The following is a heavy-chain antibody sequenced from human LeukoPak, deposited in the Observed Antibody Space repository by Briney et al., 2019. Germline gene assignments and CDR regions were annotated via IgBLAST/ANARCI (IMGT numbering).Heavy chain of an antibody. D-gene: IGHD4-23*01. CDR1: GYTFTSYY. CDR3: ARSQGGNTLWFDP. V-gene: IGHV1-46*01. J-gene: IGHJ5*02. CDR2: INTSGGST. Sequence: ASVKVSCKASGYTFTSYYMHWVRQAPGQELEWMGIINTSGGSTTYAQKFQGRVSMTRDTSTRTVYLEVSSLRSEDTAVYYCARSQGGNTLWFDPWGQGTLVTVSS.